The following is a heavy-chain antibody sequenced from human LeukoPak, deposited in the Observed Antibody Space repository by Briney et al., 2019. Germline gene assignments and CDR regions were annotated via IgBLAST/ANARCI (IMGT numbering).Heavy chain of an antibody. CDR1: GYTFTGYY. Sequence: GTSVKVSCKASGYTFTGYYMHWVRQAPGQGLEWMGWINPNSGGTNYAQKFQGRVTMTRDTSISTAYMELRSLRSDDTAVYYCARETDTAMVPDYWGQGTLVTVSS. CDR2: INPNSGGT. V-gene: IGHV1-2*02. J-gene: IGHJ4*02. D-gene: IGHD5-18*01. CDR3: ARETDTAMVPDY.